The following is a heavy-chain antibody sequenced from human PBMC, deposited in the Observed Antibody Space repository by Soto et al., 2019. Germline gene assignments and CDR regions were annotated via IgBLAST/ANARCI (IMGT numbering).Heavy chain of an antibody. CDR2: INPSGGST. J-gene: IGHJ3*02. CDR3: ARDPGTTGTTGGAFDI. CDR1: GYTFTSYA. V-gene: IGHV1-46*03. Sequence: ASVKVSCKASGYTFTSYAMHWVRQAPGQGLEWMGIINPSGGSTSYAQKFQGRVTMTRDTSTSTVYMELSSLRSEDTAVYYCARDPGTTGTTGGAFDIWGQGTMVTVSS. D-gene: IGHD1-1*01.